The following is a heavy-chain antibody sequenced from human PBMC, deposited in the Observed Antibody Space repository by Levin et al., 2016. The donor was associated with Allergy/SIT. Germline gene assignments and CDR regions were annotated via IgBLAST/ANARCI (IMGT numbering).Heavy chain of an antibody. Sequence: SETLSLTCAVYGGSFSGYYWSWIRQPPGKGLEWIGEINHSGSINYNPSLKSRVTISVDTSKNQFSLKLSSVTAADTAVYYCARTRGYSYGYHYYYMDVWGKGTTVTVSS. D-gene: IGHD5-18*01. CDR3: ARTRGYSYGYHYYYMDV. J-gene: IGHJ6*03. CDR2: INHSGSI. V-gene: IGHV4-34*01. CDR1: GGSFSGYY.